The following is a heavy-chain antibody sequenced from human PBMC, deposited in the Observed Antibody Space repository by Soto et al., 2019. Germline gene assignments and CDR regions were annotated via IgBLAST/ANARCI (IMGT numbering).Heavy chain of an antibody. D-gene: IGHD2-21*02. V-gene: IGHV4-31*03. CDR3: ARDQSNVGDVVSATFDL. Sequence: TLSLPCTVSGGSLRGGSYGSWIRHHPEKCLEWLGYISYKGSTYYSPSLKSRITLSIDTSKNQFSLKMTSVTAAETAMYYCARDQSNVGDVVSATFDLWGQGTMVTVSS. CDR2: ISYKGST. CDR1: GGSLRGGSY. J-gene: IGHJ3*01.